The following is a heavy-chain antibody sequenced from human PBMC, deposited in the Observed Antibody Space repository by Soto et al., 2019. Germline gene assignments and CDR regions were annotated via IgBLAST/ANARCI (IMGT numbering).Heavy chain of an antibody. V-gene: IGHV1-69*13. CDR2: IIPIFGTA. J-gene: IGHJ4*02. D-gene: IGHD2-15*01. CDR1: GGTFSSYA. CDR3: ASRSAGYCSGGSCYYDY. Sequence: SVKVSCKASGGTFSSYAISWVRQAPGQGLEWMGGIIPIFGTANYAQKFQGRVTITADESTSTAYMELSSLRSEDTAAYYCASRSAGYCSGGSCYYDYWGQGTPVTVS.